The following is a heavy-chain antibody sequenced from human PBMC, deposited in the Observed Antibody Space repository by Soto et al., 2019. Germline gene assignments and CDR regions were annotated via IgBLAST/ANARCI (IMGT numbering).Heavy chain of an antibody. CDR3: ARRRYNWNQGGADY. V-gene: IGHV4-34*01. Sequence: ASETLSLTCAVYGGSFSGYYWSWIRQPPGKGLEWIGEINHSGSTNYNPSLKSRVTISVDTSKNQFSLKLSSVTAADTAVYYCARRRYNWNQGGADYWGQGTLVTVSS. D-gene: IGHD1-20*01. J-gene: IGHJ4*02. CDR2: INHSGST. CDR1: GGSFSGYY.